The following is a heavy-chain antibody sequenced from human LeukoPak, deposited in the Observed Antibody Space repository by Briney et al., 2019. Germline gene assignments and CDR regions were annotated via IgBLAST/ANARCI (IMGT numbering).Heavy chain of an antibody. J-gene: IGHJ4*02. CDR2: INHSGST. CDR1: GGSFSGYY. D-gene: IGHD3-16*02. V-gene: IGHV4-34*01. Sequence: PSETLSLTCAVYGGSFSGYYWSWIRQPPGKGLEWIGEINHSGSTNYNPSLKSRVTISVDTSKNQFSLKLSSVTAADAAVYYCARGFPPYDYVWGSYRLYYFDYWGQGTLVTVSS. CDR3: ARGFPPYDYVWGSYRLYYFDY.